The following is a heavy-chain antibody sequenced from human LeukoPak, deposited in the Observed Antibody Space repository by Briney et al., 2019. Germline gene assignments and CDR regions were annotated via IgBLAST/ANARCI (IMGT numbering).Heavy chain of an antibody. CDR1: GGSLSGYY. V-gene: IGHV4-34*01. D-gene: IGHD2-15*01. CDR3: ARGWYPDY. J-gene: IGHJ4*02. CDR2: INHSGST. Sequence: SETLSLTCAVYGGSLSGYYWSWIRQPPGKGLEWIGEINHSGSTNYNPSLKSRVTISVDTSKNQFSLKLISVTAADTAVYYCARGWYPDYWGQGTLVTVSS.